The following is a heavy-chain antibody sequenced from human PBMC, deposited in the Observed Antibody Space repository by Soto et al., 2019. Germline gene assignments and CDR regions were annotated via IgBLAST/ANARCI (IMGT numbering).Heavy chain of an antibody. D-gene: IGHD6-6*01. J-gene: IGHJ3*01. CDR1: GGSISSRNW. CDR3: AKDRLWGSSDRGAPDDFEV. CDR2: IYQSGST. Sequence: QVHLQESGPGLVKPSGTLSLTCTVSGGSISSRNWWSWLRQSPTKGLEWIGEIYQSGSTNYNPSLESRVTISVDKSKNQFSLELTSLTAVDTAVYYCAKDRLWGSSDRGAPDDFEVWGQGTMVTVS. V-gene: IGHV4-4*02.